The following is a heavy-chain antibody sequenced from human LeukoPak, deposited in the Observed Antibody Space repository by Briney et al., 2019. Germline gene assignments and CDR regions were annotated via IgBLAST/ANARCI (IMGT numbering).Heavy chain of an antibody. CDR1: GFNFASNW. Sequence: GGSLRLSCAASGFNFASNWMHWVRQTPGKGLMWVSRINSGGSGTSYADSVEGRFTISRDNAKNTLYLQMNNLRAEDTAVYYCARYRHLGYWGQGTLVTVSS. J-gene: IGHJ4*02. V-gene: IGHV3-74*01. CDR3: ARYRHLGY. CDR2: INSGGSGT.